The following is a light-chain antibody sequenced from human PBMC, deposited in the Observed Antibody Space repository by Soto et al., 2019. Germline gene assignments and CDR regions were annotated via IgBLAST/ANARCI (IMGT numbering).Light chain of an antibody. CDR3: QQYNRYST. CDR2: KAS. Sequence: DIQMTQSPSTLSASVGDRVTITCRASQSISSWLAWYQQKPGKAPKLLIYKASSLESGVPSRFSGSGSGTEFSLTLSSLQPDDFATYYCQQYNRYSTFGQGAKVEIK. V-gene: IGKV1-5*03. J-gene: IGKJ1*01. CDR1: QSISSW.